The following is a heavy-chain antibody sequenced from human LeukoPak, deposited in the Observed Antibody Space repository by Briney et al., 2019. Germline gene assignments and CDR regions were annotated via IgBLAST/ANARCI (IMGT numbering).Heavy chain of an antibody. CDR1: GFTFSSYA. CDR2: ISGSGGST. D-gene: IGHD5-18*01. CDR3: AKDQVSYSYGPSDY. J-gene: IGHJ4*02. V-gene: IGHV3-23*01. Sequence: GGSLRLSCAASGFTFSSYAMSWVRQAPGKGLEWVSAISGSGGSTYYADSVKGRFTISRDNSKNTLYLQMNSLRAEDTAVYYCAKDQVSYSYGPSDYWGQGTLVTVSS.